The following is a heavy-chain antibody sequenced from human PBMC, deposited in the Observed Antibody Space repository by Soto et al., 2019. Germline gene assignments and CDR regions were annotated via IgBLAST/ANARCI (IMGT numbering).Heavy chain of an antibody. CDR1: GFTFSSYD. V-gene: IGHV3-13*01. Sequence: GSLRLSCAASGFTFSSYDMHWVRQATGKGLEWVSAIGTAGDTYYPGSVKGRFTISRENAKNSLYLQMNSLRAGDTAVYYCARTPPPDYGDYYGMDVWGQGTTVTSP. CDR3: ARTPPPDYGDYYGMDV. D-gene: IGHD4-17*01. CDR2: IGTAGDT. J-gene: IGHJ6*02.